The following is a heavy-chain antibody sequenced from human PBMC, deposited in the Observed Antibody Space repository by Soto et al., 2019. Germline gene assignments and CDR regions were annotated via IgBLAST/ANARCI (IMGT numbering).Heavy chain of an antibody. Sequence: EVQLVESGGGLVKHGGSLRLSCAASGFTFSRYSMNWVRQAPVKGLEWVSSIISRSSYIYYADSLNGRCTISRDNAKTSLYPQINSMRCDCTAVYYCEILQLGYGAFEICVKGTTVTVSS. CDR2: IISRSSYI. CDR3: EILQLGYGAFEI. J-gene: IGHJ3*02. V-gene: IGHV3-21*01. D-gene: IGHD6-6*01. CDR1: GFTFSRYS.